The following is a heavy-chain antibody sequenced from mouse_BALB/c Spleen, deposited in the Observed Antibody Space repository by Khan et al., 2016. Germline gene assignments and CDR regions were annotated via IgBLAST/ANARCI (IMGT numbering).Heavy chain of an antibody. Sequence: VQLKESGPGLVKPSQSLSLTCTVTGYSITSDYAWNWIRQFPGNKLEWMGYISYSGSTSYNPSLKSRISINRATSKNQFFLQLNSVTTEVTATYYCTRNGNRYERTWFAYWGQGTLVTVSA. CDR1: GYSITSDYA. CDR2: ISYSGST. D-gene: IGHD2-14*01. CDR3: TRNGNRYERTWFAY. V-gene: IGHV3-2*02. J-gene: IGHJ3*01.